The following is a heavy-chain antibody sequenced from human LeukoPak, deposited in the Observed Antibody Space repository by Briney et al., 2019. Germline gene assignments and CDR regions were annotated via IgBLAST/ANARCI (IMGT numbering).Heavy chain of an antibody. D-gene: IGHD2-15*01. J-gene: IGHJ4*02. V-gene: IGHV1-69*05. Sequence: ASVKVSCKASGGTFSSYAISWVRQAPGQGLEWMGGIIPIFGTAIYAQKFQGRVTITTDESTSTAYMELSSLRSEDTAVYYCASTFVGYCSGGSCYHITTSWYYFDYWGQGTLVTVSS. CDR1: GGTFSSYA. CDR2: IIPIFGTA. CDR3: ASTFVGYCSGGSCYHITTSWYYFDY.